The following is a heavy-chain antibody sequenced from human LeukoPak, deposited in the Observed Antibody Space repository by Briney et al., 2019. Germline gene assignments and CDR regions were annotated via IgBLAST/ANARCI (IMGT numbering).Heavy chain of an antibody. CDR2: LNPKTGGT. CDR3: ARATAENDH. D-gene: IGHD1-14*01. Sequence: WASVKVSCKASGYTFTGYYLHWVRQAPGQGLESMGWLNPKTGGTSYAQKFQGRVTMTRDTSISTVNMELSRLTSHDTAVYYCARATAENDHWGQGTLVTVSS. J-gene: IGHJ4*02. V-gene: IGHV1-2*02. CDR1: GYTFTGYY.